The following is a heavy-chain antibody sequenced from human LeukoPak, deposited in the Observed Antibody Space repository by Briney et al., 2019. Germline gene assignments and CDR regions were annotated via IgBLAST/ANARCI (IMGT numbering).Heavy chain of an antibody. CDR2: IKDDGGER. D-gene: IGHD3-22*01. CDR1: GFTLSRYW. Sequence: PGGSLRLSCAASGFTLSRYWMSWVRQTPEKGLEWVANIKDDGGERYYVDSVKGRFTVSRDNAKNSLYLQMNSLRAEDTAVYYCVTYRNYDSSRSEPRLDYWGQGTLVTVSS. V-gene: IGHV3-7*05. CDR3: VTYRNYDSSRSEPRLDY. J-gene: IGHJ4*02.